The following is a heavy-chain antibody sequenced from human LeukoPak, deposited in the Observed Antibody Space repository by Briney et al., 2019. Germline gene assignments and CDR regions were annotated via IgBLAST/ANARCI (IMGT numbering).Heavy chain of an antibody. CDR2: IYHSGST. CDR1: GYSISSGYY. Sequence: SETLSLTCAVSGYSISSGYYWGWIRQPPGKGLEWIGSIYHSGSTYYNPSLKSRVTISVDTSKNQFSPKLSSVTAADTAVYYCAVGPGHYYDSSGYYYLDYWGQGTLVTVSS. CDR3: AVGPGHYYDSSGYYYLDY. J-gene: IGHJ4*02. D-gene: IGHD3-22*01. V-gene: IGHV4-38-2*01.